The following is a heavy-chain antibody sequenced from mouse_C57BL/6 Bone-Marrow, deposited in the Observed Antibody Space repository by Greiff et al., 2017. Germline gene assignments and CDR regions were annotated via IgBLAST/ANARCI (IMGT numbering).Heavy chain of an antibody. CDR3: ARCGSSSFAY. V-gene: IGHV5-4*03. Sequence: EVKLVESGGGLVKPGGSLKLSCAASGFTFSSYAMSWVRQTPEQRLEWVATISDGGSYTYYPDNVKGRFTISRDNAKNNLYLQMSHLKSEDTAMYYCARCGSSSFAYWGQGTLVTVSA. CDR1: GFTFSSYA. J-gene: IGHJ3*01. D-gene: IGHD1-1*01. CDR2: ISDGGSYT.